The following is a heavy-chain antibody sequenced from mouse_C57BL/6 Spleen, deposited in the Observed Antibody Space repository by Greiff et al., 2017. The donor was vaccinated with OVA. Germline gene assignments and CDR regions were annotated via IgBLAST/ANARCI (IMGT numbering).Heavy chain of an antibody. CDR3: ARGAGWYFDV. CDR2: INPSSGYT. Sequence: QVQLKESGAELARPGASVKMSCKASGYTFTSYTMHWVKQRPGQGLEWIGYINPSSGYTKYNQKFKDKATLTADKSSSTAYMQLSSVTSEDSAVYYCARGAGWYFDVWGTGTTVTVSS. CDR1: GYTFTSYT. J-gene: IGHJ1*03. D-gene: IGHD3-3*01. V-gene: IGHV1-4*01.